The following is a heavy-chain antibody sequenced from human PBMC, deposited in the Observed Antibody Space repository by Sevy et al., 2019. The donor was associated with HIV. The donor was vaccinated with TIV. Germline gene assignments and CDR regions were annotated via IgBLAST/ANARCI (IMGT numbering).Heavy chain of an antibody. D-gene: IGHD2-2*01. CDR3: ARGDAEYCSNT. V-gene: IGHV1-2*02. CDR2: INPNSGGT. J-gene: IGHJ5*02. Sequence: ASVKVSCKASGYTFTGYYMHWVRQAPGQGLEWMGWINPNSGGTNYALKFQGRVTMTRDTSISTAYMELSRLRSDDTAVYYCARGDAEYCSNTWGQGTLVTVSS. CDR1: GYTFTGYY.